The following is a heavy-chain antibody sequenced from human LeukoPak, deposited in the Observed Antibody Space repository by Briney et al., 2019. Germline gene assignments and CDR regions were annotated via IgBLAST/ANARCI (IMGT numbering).Heavy chain of an antibody. Sequence: GGSLRLSCAASGFTVSSNYMSWVRQAPGKGLEWVSVIYSGGSTYYADSVKGRFTISRDNSKNALYLQMNSLRAEDTAVYYCARGAEYYDFWSGSTLYYFDYWGQGTLVTVSS. V-gene: IGHV3-66*02. CDR2: IYSGGST. D-gene: IGHD3-3*01. CDR1: GFTVSSNY. J-gene: IGHJ4*02. CDR3: ARGAEYYDFWSGSTLYYFDY.